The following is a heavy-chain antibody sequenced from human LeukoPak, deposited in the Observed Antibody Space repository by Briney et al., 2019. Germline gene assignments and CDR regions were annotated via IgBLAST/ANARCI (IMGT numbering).Heavy chain of an antibody. CDR2: ISYDGSNK. V-gene: IGHV3-30*04. Sequence: GGSLRLSCAASGFTFSSYAMHWVRQAPGKGLEWVAVISYDGSNKYYADSVKGRFTISRDNSKNTLYLQMNSLRAEDTAVYYCARVAEYYYYYYMDVWGKGTTVTVSS. J-gene: IGHJ6*03. D-gene: IGHD2/OR15-2a*01. CDR1: GFTFSSYA. CDR3: ARVAEYYYYYYMDV.